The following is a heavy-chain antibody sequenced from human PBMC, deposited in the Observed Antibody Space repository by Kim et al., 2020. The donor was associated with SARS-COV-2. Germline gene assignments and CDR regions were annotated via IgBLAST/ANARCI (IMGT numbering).Heavy chain of an antibody. Sequence: GSLRLSCAASGFTFSGSAIHWVRQASGKGLEWVGRVRSKAKNYATEYAASVKGRFTISRDESKNTTYLQMNSLKTEDTAVYYCNRNLSFWGQGTLVTV. J-gene: IGHJ4*02. CDR1: GFTFSGSA. V-gene: IGHV3-73*01. CDR2: VRSKAKNYAT. CDR3: NRNLSF.